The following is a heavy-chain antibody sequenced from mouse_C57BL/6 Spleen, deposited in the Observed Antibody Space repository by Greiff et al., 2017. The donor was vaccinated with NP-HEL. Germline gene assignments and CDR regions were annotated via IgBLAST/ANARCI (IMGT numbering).Heavy chain of an antibody. D-gene: IGHD3-2*02. CDR1: GYTFTSYW. CDR3: ARQLSYAMDY. V-gene: IGHV1-64*01. Sequence: QVQLQQPGAELVKPGASVKLSCKASGYTFTSYWMHWVKQRPGQGLEWIGMIHPNRGSTNYNEKFKSKATLTVDKSSSTAYMQLSSLTSEDSAVYYCARQLSYAMDYWGQGTSVTVSS. J-gene: IGHJ4*01. CDR2: IHPNRGST.